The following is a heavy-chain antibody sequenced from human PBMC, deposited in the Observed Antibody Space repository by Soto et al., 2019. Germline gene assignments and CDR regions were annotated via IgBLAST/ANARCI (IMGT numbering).Heavy chain of an antibody. D-gene: IGHD6-13*01. J-gene: IGHJ1*01. CDR2: INWNSATI. V-gene: IGHV3-9*01. CDR1: GFTFNDYA. CDR3: VKDAVSSFFEGFHN. Sequence: EVQLVESGGALVQPGGSLRLSCAASGFTFNDYAMHWDRQAPGKGLEWVSGINWNSATIAYADSVKGRFTISKDNAKNSLNLQMNSLRAEDTALYYFVKDAVSSFFEGFHNWGQGTLVAVSS.